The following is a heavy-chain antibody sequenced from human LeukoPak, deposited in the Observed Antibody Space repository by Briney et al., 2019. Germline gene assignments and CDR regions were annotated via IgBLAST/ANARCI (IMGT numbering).Heavy chain of an antibody. CDR1: GGSISSGSYY. V-gene: IGHV4-61*02. J-gene: IGHJ4*02. CDR2: IYTSGST. D-gene: IGHD2-15*01. CDR3: ARQRAATVPLFDY. Sequence: SQTLSLTCTVSGGSISSGSYYWSWIRQPAGKGLEWIGRIYTSGSTNYNPSLKSRVTISVDTSKNQFSLKLSSVTAADTAVYYCARQRAATVPLFDYWGQGTLVTVSS.